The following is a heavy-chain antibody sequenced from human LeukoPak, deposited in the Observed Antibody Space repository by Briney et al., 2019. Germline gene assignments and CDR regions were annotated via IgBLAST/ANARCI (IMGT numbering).Heavy chain of an antibody. Sequence: SETRSLTCTVSGSLSGYYWSWTRQPPGKGLEWIGSIYYRGSTDYNPSLKSRVTISIDTSKKQFCLRLSSVTAADTAVYFCARALTAQIYYYYGMDVWGQGTTVTVSS. CDR2: IYYRGST. J-gene: IGHJ6*02. CDR3: ARALTAQIYYYYGMDV. D-gene: IGHD2-21*02. CDR1: GSLSGYY. V-gene: IGHV4-59*01.